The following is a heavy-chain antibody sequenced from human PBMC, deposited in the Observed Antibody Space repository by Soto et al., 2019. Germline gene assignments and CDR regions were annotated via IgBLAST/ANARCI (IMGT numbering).Heavy chain of an antibody. Sequence: EVQLVESGGGLVKPGGSLRLSCAASGFTFSNAWMKWVRQAPGKGLEWVGRIKSKGVGGTTDYAAPVKVRFTISRDDSKNTIYLQMSSLKSEDTAVYYCTTTGCISSWYEYFRFAPWAQGTLVTVSS. CDR3: TTTGCISSWYEYFRFAP. CDR2: IKSKGVGGTT. D-gene: IGHD6-13*01. J-gene: IGHJ5*02. CDR1: GFTFSNAW. V-gene: IGHV3-15*01.